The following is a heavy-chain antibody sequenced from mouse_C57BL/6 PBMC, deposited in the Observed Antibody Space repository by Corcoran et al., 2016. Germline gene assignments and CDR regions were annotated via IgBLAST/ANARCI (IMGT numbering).Heavy chain of an antibody. J-gene: IGHJ4*01. D-gene: IGHD1-1*01. V-gene: IGHV1-19*01. CDR3: ARWGTTVVGDAMDY. CDR1: GYTFTDYY. Sequence: EVQLQQSGPVLVKPGASVKMSCKASGYTFTDYYMNWVKQSHGKSLEWIGVINPYNGGTSYNQKFKGKATLTVDKSSSTAYMELNSLTSEDSAVYYCARWGTTVVGDAMDYWGQGTSVTVSS. CDR2: INPYNGGT.